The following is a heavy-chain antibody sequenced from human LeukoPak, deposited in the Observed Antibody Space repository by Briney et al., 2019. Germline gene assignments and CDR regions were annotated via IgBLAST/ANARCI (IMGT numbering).Heavy chain of an antibody. CDR1: GFTFSDCA. CDR3: TKGEGYFEWSNIDY. D-gene: IGHD3-9*01. Sequence: GGCLRLSCVVSGFTFSDCAMWCVRHPPGKGREWGSVLRGWGGNTFYMDFVKRRFSIYRDNSMNTLYLQMNSGRPEDTAVYLCTKGEGYFEWSNIDYWGQGSRVTVSP. CDR2: LRGWGGNT. J-gene: IGHJ4*02. V-gene: IGHV3-23*01.